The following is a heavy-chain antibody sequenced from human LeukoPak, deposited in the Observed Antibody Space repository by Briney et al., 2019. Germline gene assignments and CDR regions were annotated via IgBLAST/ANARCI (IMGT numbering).Heavy chain of an antibody. J-gene: IGHJ5*02. D-gene: IGHD3-10*01. CDR1: GGTFSSYS. CDR3: ARDAFGELSSWFDP. CDR2: IIPIFGTA. Sequence: AASVKNSCKASGGTFSSYSMSCVRQAPGQGLEWMGGIIPIFGTANYAQKFQGRVTITADESTSTAYMELSSLRSEDTAVYYCARDAFGELSSWFDPWGQGTLVTVSS. V-gene: IGHV1-69*13.